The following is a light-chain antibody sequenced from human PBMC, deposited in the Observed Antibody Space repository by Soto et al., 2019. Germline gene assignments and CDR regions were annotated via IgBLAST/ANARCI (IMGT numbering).Light chain of an antibody. Sequence: ETVLTQSPATLSLSPGERAILSCRASQSVSTYLAWYQQKPGQAPRLLISDASNRATGIPDRFSGSGSGTDFTLTISSLEPEDFAFYYCQQRSSWPLTFGGGTKVEIK. V-gene: IGKV3-11*01. CDR3: QQRSSWPLT. CDR2: DAS. CDR1: QSVSTY. J-gene: IGKJ4*01.